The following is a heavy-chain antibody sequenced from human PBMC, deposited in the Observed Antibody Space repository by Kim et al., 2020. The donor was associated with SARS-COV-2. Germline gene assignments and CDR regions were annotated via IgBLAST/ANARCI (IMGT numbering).Heavy chain of an antibody. CDR3: ARHPDDFVH. CDR1: GGSLSGSY. J-gene: IGHJ4*02. Sequence: SETLSLTCAVYGGSLSGSYWSWIRQAPGKGLEWIGEFTISGGTKFHPSLRSRTTISADTSKNQFYLKLNSLTAADSGMYYCARHPDDFVHWGQGTLVTVSS. CDR2: FTISGGT. V-gene: IGHV4-34*10.